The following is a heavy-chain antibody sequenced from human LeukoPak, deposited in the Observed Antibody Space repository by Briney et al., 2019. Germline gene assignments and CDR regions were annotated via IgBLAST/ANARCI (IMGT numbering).Heavy chain of an antibody. V-gene: IGHV3-7*01. CDR2: INERGSET. Sequence: GGSLRLSCAASGLVFSNHWMTWVRQAPGKGLEWVANINERGSETYYADYVKGRFTISRDNTKKSLFLQLNSLSVEDTATYYCAKDYSFSNFNWGQGTLVTVSS. D-gene: IGHD2-15*01. CDR1: GLVFSNHW. J-gene: IGHJ4*02. CDR3: AKDYSFSNFN.